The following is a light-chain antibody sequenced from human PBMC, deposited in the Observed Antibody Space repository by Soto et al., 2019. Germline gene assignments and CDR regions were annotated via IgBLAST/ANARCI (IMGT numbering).Light chain of an antibody. Sequence: QSALTQPASVSGSPGHSITISCTGTSSDVGGYKYVSWYQQHPGKAPKFLIYEVSNRPSGVSSRFSGSKSGNTASLTISGLQAEEEADYYCTSKTSTSPYVFGTGTKVTVL. J-gene: IGLJ1*01. CDR2: EVS. CDR1: SSDVGGYKY. CDR3: TSKTSTSPYV. V-gene: IGLV2-14*01.